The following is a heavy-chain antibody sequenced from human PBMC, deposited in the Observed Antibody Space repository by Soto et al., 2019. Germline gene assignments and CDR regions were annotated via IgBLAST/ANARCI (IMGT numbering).Heavy chain of an antibody. V-gene: IGHV4-31*03. CDR3: ARAGMVVKRVNWFDP. J-gene: IGHJ5*02. Sequence: QVQLQESGPGLVKPSQTLSLTCTVSGGSISSGGYYWSWIRQHPGKGLEWIGYIYYSGSTYYNPSLKCRVTISVDTSKNQFPLQLSSVTAADTAVYYCARAGMVVKRVNWFDPWGQGTLVTVSS. CDR1: GGSISSGGYY. D-gene: IGHD2-21*01. CDR2: IYYSGST.